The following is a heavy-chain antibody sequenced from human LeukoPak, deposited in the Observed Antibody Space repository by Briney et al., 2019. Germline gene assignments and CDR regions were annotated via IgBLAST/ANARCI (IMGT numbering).Heavy chain of an antibody. D-gene: IGHD2-15*01. J-gene: IGHJ4*02. V-gene: IGHV3-23*01. CDR1: GFTFSSFA. Sequence: GGSLRLSCAASGFTFSSFATSWVRQAPGKGLEWVSGISASGGSTYYSDSVKGRFTISRDTSKNMLYLQMNSLRVEDTAVYYCAKVVSGRFDYWGQGTLVTVSS. CDR3: AKVVSGRFDY. CDR2: ISASGGST.